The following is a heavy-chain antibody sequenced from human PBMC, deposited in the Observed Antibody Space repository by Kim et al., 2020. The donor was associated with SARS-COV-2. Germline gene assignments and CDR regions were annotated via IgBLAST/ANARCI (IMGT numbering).Heavy chain of an antibody. Sequence: ASVKVSCKASGYTFTSYAMHWVRQAPGQRLEWMGWINAGNGNTKYSQKFQGRVTITRDTSASTAYMELSSLRSEDTAVYYCARGYSSGWSRLDYWGQGTLVTVSS. CDR2: INAGNGNT. J-gene: IGHJ4*02. CDR1: GYTFTSYA. V-gene: IGHV1-3*01. CDR3: ARGYSSGWSRLDY. D-gene: IGHD6-19*01.